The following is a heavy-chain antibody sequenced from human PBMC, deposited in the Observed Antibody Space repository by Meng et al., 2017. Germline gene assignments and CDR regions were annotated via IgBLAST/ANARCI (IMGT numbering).Heavy chain of an antibody. CDR2: ISGSDSST. Sequence: GEALKISCAASGFTFSTYAMSWVRQAPGKGLEWVSAISGSDSSTYYADSVKGRFTISRDNSKNTPYLQMTSLRAEDTAVYYCAREHIVVVTARSRNYFDYWGQGTLVTVSS. CDR1: GFTFSTYA. CDR3: AREHIVVVTARSRNYFDY. D-gene: IGHD2-21*02. J-gene: IGHJ4*02. V-gene: IGHV3-23*01.